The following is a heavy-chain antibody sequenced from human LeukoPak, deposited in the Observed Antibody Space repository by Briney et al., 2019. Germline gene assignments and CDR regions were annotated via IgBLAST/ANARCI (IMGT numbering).Heavy chain of an antibody. CDR3: ARSPTKYCSGGSCYGAFDY. CDR2: IDWDDDK. Sequence: SGPTLVNPTQTLTLTCTFSGFSLITSGMSVSGIRQPPGKALEWLARIDWDDDKFYSTSLKTRLTISKDTSKNQVVLAMTNMDPVDTATYYCARSPTKYCSGGSCYGAFDYWGQGTLVTVSS. CDR1: GFSLITSGMS. J-gene: IGHJ4*02. D-gene: IGHD2-15*01. V-gene: IGHV2-70*04.